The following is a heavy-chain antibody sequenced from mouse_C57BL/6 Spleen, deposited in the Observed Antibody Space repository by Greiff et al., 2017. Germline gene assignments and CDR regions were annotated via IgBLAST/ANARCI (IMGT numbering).Heavy chain of an antibody. Sequence: EVQLQQSGTVLARPGASVKMSCKTSGYTFTSSWMHWVKQRPGQGLEWIGAIYPGNSDTSYTQKFKGKAKLTAVPSASTAYLELSSLTNEDSAVYYCTRWGLRRGDYFDDWGQGTTLTVAS. CDR1: GYTFTSSW. D-gene: IGHD2-4*01. V-gene: IGHV1-5*01. CDR3: TRWGLRRGDYFDD. J-gene: IGHJ2*01. CDR2: IYPGNSDT.